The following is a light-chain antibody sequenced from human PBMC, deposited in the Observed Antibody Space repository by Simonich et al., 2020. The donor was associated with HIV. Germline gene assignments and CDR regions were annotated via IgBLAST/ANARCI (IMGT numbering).Light chain of an antibody. J-gene: IGKJ2*01. CDR2: GAS. CDR1: QGVSSH. CDR3: QHYNNWPPYT. V-gene: IGKV3-15*01. Sequence: EIVMTQSPVTLSVFPGKRSTLPCRASQGVSSHLAWDQQQPGQAPRLLIYGASTRATGIPARFSGTGSGTEFTLTISSMQSEDFAVYYCQHYNNWPPYTFGQGTKLEIK.